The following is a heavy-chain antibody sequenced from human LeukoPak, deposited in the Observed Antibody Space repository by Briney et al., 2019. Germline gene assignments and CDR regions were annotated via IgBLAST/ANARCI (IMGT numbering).Heavy chain of an antibody. CDR1: GGSISTYY. D-gene: IGHD1-26*01. CDR2: IYYRGTT. J-gene: IGHJ4*02. Sequence: SETLSLTCTVSGGSISTYYWSWIRQPPGKGLEWIGYIYYRGTTNYNPSLKSRVTISVDTSKDQLSLKLSSVTAADTAVYYCARLGHQGFDYWGQGTLVTVSS. CDR3: ARLGHQGFDY. V-gene: IGHV4-59*08.